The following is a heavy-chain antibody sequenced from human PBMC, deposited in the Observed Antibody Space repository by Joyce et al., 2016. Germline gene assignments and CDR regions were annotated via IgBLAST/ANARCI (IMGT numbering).Heavy chain of an antibody. CDR3: AREGVDLLWPTWYYFDS. V-gene: IGHV3-21*01. CDR1: GFTLSDYT. Sequence: EVQLVEAGGGLVKPGGSLRLSCAASGFTLSDYTMNWVRQAPGKGLEWVSSINSRGNYIYYADSLEGRFTISRDNAKNSLYLVMNSRRDDDTAVYFCAREGVDLLWPTWYYFDSWGQGTLVTVSS. D-gene: IGHD3-9*01. CDR2: INSRGNYI. J-gene: IGHJ4*02.